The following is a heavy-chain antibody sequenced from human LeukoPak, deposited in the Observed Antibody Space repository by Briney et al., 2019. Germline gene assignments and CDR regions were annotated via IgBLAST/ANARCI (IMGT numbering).Heavy chain of an antibody. Sequence: SETLSLTCTVSGSSISSYCWSWIRQPPGKGLEWIGYIYYSGSTYYNPSLKSRVTISVDTSKNQFSLKLSSVTAADTAVYYCARELYYYDSSGYYYAPGHFDYWGQGTLVTVSS. D-gene: IGHD3-22*01. CDR1: GSSISSYC. J-gene: IGHJ4*02. CDR3: ARELYYYDSSGYYYAPGHFDY. V-gene: IGHV4-59*12. CDR2: IYYSGST.